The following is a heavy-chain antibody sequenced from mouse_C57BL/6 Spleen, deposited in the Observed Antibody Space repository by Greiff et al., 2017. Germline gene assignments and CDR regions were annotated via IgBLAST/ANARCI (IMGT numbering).Heavy chain of an antibody. D-gene: IGHD2-14*01. J-gene: IGHJ3*01. CDR3: ARDGDYRYPFAY. Sequence: EVKLLESGGGLVKPGGSLKLSCAASGFTFSSYAMSWVRQTPEKRLEWVATISDGGSYTYYPDNVKGRFTISRDNAKNNLYLQMSHLKSEDTAMYYCARDGDYRYPFAYWGQGTLVTVSA. CDR1: GFTFSSYA. V-gene: IGHV5-4*01. CDR2: ISDGGSYT.